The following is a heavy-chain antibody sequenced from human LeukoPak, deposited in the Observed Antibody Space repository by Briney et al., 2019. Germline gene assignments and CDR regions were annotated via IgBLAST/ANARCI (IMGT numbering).Heavy chain of an antibody. CDR2: INPNSGVT. CDR3: ARLGVAGTLGWFDP. D-gene: IGHD6-19*01. Sequence: ASVKVSCKASRYTFTGYYMHWVRQAPGHGLEWMGWINPNSGVTNYAQKFQGRVTMTRDTSISTAYMELSRLRSDDTAVYYCARLGVAGTLGWFDPWGQGTLVTVSS. V-gene: IGHV1-2*02. J-gene: IGHJ5*02. CDR1: RYTFTGYY.